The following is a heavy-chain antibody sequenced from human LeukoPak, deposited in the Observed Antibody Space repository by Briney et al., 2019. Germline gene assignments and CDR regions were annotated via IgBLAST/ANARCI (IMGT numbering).Heavy chain of an antibody. CDR1: GYTFTGYS. V-gene: IGHV1-2*02. J-gene: IGHJ4*02. D-gene: IGHD2-2*01. CDR2: VNPNSGGT. Sequence: ASVKVSCKASGYTFTGYSMYWVRQAPGQGLEWMGWVNPNSGGTNSAQKFQGRVTMTRDTSISTAYMELSRLRSDDTAVYYCARGIYCSSNRCYPFDYWGQGTLVTVSS. CDR3: ARGIYCSSNRCYPFDY.